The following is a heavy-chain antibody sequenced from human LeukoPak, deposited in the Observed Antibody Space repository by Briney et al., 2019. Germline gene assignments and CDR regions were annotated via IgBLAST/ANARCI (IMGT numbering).Heavy chain of an antibody. Sequence: SETLSLTCTVSGYSISSGYYWVWIRQPPGKGLAWIGSIYRSGSTNYNPSLKSRVTISVDTSKNQFSLKLSSVTAADTAVYYCARVDYGDYVDYWGQGTLVTVSS. CDR2: IYRSGST. D-gene: IGHD3-16*01. J-gene: IGHJ4*02. CDR1: GYSISSGYY. V-gene: IGHV4-38-2*02. CDR3: ARVDYGDYVDY.